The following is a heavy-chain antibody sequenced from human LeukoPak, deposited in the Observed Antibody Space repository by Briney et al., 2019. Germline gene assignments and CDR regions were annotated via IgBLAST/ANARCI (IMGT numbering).Heavy chain of an antibody. CDR2: ISSSGSTI. D-gene: IGHD3-10*01. V-gene: IGHV3-48*03. CDR3: ASMGSLVYYYYGMDL. CDR1: GFTFSSRE. Sequence: PGGSLRLSCAASGFTFSSREMNWVRQAPGKGLQWVSYISSSGSTIYYADSVKGRFTISRDNAKNSLYLQMNSLRAEDTAVYYCASMGSLVYYYYGMDLWGQGTTVTVSS. J-gene: IGHJ6*02.